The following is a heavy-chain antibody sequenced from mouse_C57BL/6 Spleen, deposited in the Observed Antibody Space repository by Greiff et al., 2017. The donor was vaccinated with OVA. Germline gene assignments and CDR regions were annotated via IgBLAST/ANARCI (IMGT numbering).Heavy chain of an antibody. D-gene: IGHD1-1*01. J-gene: IGHJ1*03. Sequence: VQLKQSGAELVKPGASVKISCKASGYAFSSYWMNWVKQRPGKGLEWIGQIYPGDGDTNYNGKVKGKATLTAAKSSSTAYMQLSSLTSEDSAVYFCARATTVVARGYFDVWGTGTTVTVSS. CDR1: GYAFSSYW. CDR2: IYPGDGDT. V-gene: IGHV1-80*01. CDR3: ARATTVVARGYFDV.